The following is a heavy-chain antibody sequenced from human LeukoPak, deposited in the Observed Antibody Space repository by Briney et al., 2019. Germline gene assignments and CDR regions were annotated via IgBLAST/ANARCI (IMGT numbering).Heavy chain of an antibody. CDR1: GYSISSGHY. CDR2: MYHSGST. D-gene: IGHD6-13*01. J-gene: IGHJ3*01. V-gene: IGHV4-38-2*01. Sequence: SETLSLTCAVSGYSISSGHYWGWIRQPPGKGLEWIGSMYHSGSTYFNPSLKSRVSISVDTSKNQFSLTLRSVTGANAAVYDCERVSGAGTALDAFDVWGQGTMVIVSS. CDR3: ERVSGAGTALDAFDV.